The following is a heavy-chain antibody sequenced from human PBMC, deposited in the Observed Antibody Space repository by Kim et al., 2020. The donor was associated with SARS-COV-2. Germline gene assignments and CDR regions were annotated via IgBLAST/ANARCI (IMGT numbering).Heavy chain of an antibody. CDR2: IYPGDSDT. J-gene: IGHJ4*02. V-gene: IGHV5-51*01. Sequence: GESLKISCKGSGYSFTSYWIGWVRQMPGKGLEWMGIIYPGDSDTRYSPSFQGQVTISADKSISTAYPQWSSLKASDTAMYYCARRVVAARAGLYYFDYWGQGTLVTVSS. CDR1: GYSFTSYW. CDR3: ARRVVAARAGLYYFDY. D-gene: IGHD2-15*01.